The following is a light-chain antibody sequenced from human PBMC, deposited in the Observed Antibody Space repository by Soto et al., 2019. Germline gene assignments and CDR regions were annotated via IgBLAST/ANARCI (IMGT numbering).Light chain of an antibody. CDR3: QSYDSNDQV. CDR1: SGSIASDY. Sequence: NFMLTKPHSVSESPGKTVTISCTRSSGSIASDYVQWYQQRPGSAPSTVIYKDDQRPSGVPDRFSGAIDSSSNSASLTISGLQTEDEADYYCQSYDSNDQVFGGGTKLTVL. V-gene: IGLV6-57*04. J-gene: IGLJ3*02. CDR2: KDD.